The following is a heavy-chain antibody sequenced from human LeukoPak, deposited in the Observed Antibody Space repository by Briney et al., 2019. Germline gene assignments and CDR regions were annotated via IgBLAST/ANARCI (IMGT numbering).Heavy chain of an antibody. CDR3: ARDDYAGANWFDP. V-gene: IGHV1-69*05. D-gene: IGHD4-17*01. J-gene: IGHJ5*02. CDR2: IIPIFGTA. Sequence: SVKVSCKASGGTFSSYAISWVRQAPGQGLEWMGGIIPIFGTANYAQKFQGRVTITTDESTSTAYMELSSLRSEDTAVYYCARDDYAGANWFDPWGQGTLVTVSS. CDR1: GGTFSSYA.